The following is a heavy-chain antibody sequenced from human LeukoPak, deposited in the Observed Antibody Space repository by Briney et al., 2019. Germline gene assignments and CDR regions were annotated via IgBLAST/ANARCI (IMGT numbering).Heavy chain of an antibody. CDR3: ARGLSVRGVISWFDP. J-gene: IGHJ5*02. V-gene: IGHV1-18*01. D-gene: IGHD3-10*01. CDR2: ISAYNGNT. Sequence: ASVKVSCKASGYTFTSYGISWVRQAPGQGLEWMGWISAYNGNTNYAQKLQGRVTMTTDTSTSTAYMELRSLRSDDTAVYYCARGLSVRGVISWFDPWGQGTLVTVSS. CDR1: GYTFTSYG.